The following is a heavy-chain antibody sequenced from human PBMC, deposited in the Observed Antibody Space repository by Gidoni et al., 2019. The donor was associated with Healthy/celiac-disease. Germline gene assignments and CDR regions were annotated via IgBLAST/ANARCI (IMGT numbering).Heavy chain of an antibody. J-gene: IGHJ6*02. Sequence: QVQLVQSGAEVKKPGASVKVSCKASGYTFTGYYMHWVRQAPGQGLEWMGWINPNSGGTNYAQKFQGWVTMTRDTSISTAYMELSRLRSDDTAVYYCARDREHQGAAAPGGGLIYGMDVWGQGTTVTVSS. D-gene: IGHD6-13*01. V-gene: IGHV1-2*04. CDR2: INPNSGGT. CDR1: GYTFTGYY. CDR3: ARDREHQGAAAPGGGLIYGMDV.